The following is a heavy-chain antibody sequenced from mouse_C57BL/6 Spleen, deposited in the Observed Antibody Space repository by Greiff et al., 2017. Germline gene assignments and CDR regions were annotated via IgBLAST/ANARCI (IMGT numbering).Heavy chain of an antibody. Sequence: EVNLVESGGGLVKPGGSLKLSCAASGFTFSDYGMHWVRQAPEKGLEWVAYISSGSSTIYYADTVKGRFTISRDNAKNTLFLQMTSLRSEDTAMYYCARRHLVVGDWYFDVWGTGTTVTVSS. D-gene: IGHD1-1*01. CDR2: ISSGSSTI. CDR1: GFTFSDYG. V-gene: IGHV5-17*01. J-gene: IGHJ1*03. CDR3: ARRHLVVGDWYFDV.